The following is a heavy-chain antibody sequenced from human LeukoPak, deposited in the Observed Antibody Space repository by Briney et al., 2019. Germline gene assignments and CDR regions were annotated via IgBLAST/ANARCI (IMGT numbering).Heavy chain of an antibody. CDR1: GGSVSSGSYY. D-gene: IGHD1-26*01. J-gene: IGHJ4*02. Sequence: PSETLSLTCSVSGGSVSSGSYYWGWIRQPPGRGLEWIGYIYYSGSTNYNPSLKSRVTISVDTSKNQFSLKLSSVTAADTAVYYCARHRGGSWELLLPPIDYWGQGTLVTVSS. CDR2: IYYSGST. CDR3: ARHRGGSWELLLPPIDY. V-gene: IGHV4-61*01.